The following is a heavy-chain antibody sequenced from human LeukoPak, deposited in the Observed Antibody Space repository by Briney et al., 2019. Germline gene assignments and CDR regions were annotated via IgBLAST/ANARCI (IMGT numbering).Heavy chain of an antibody. Sequence: GGSLRLSCAASRFTFSSYSMNWVRQAPGKGLEWVSYISTSGSSIYYADSVKGRFTISRDNAKNSLYLQMNSLRAEDTAVYYCAGSYGSGIYYRYFDYWGQGTLVTVSS. CDR2: ISTSGSSI. J-gene: IGHJ4*02. CDR1: RFTFSSYS. V-gene: IGHV3-48*04. CDR3: AGSYGSGIYYRYFDY. D-gene: IGHD3-10*01.